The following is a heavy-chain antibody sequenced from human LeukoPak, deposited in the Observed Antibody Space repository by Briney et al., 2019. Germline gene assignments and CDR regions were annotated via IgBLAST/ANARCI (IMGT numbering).Heavy chain of an antibody. CDR3: ARWYCSSTSCYYDY. CDR2: GSDSGGT. Sequence: SETLSLTCAVYGESLNGHYWSWIRQSPGKGLEWIGEGSDSGGTKFNPSLKSRASISADTSRNQFSLKLRSVTAADTAVYYCARWYCSSTSCYYDYWGQGTLVTVSS. V-gene: IGHV4-34*01. D-gene: IGHD2-2*01. CDR1: GESLNGHY. J-gene: IGHJ4*02.